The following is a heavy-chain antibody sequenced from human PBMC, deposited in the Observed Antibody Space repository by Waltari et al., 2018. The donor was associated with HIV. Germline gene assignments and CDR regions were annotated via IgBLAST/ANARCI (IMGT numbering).Heavy chain of an antibody. CDR1: GYTFTGYY. V-gene: IGHV1-2*02. CDR2: INPNSGGT. D-gene: IGHD6-6*01. J-gene: IGHJ4*02. Sequence: QVQLVQSGAEVKKPGASVKVSCKASGYTFTGYYMHWVRQAPGQGLEWMGWINPNSGGTNYAQKLQGRVTMTRDTSSSTAYMELSRLRSDDTAVYYCAREYSSSSRTGDYWGQGTLVTVSS. CDR3: AREYSSSSRTGDY.